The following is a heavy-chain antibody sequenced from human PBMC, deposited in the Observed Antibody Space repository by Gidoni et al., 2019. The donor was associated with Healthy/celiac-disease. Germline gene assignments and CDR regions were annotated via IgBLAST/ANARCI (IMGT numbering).Heavy chain of an antibody. D-gene: IGHD3-16*01. J-gene: IGHJ5*02. CDR3: ASLAGGVVEYDWFDP. CDR1: GATFSSYA. Sequence: QVQLVQSGAEVKKPASSVKVSCKASGATFSSYAISWVRQAPGQGLEWMGGIIPIVGTANYAQKFQGRVTITADESTSTAYMELSSLRSEDTAVYYCASLAGGVVEYDWFDPWGQGTLVTVSS. V-gene: IGHV1-69*01. CDR2: IIPIVGTA.